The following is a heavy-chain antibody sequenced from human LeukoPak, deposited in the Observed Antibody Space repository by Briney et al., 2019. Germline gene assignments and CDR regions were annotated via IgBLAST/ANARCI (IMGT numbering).Heavy chain of an antibody. D-gene: IGHD2-2*01. CDR2: ISSSSSYI. CDR1: GFTFSSYS. J-gene: IGHJ4*02. Sequence: GGSLRLSCAASGFTFSSYSMSWVRQAPGKGLEWVSSISSSSSYIYYADSVKGRFTISRDNAKNSLYLQMNSLRAEDTAVYYCARDTRRIVVVPAAIDYWGQGTLVTVSS. CDR3: ARDTRRIVVVPAAIDY. V-gene: IGHV3-21*01.